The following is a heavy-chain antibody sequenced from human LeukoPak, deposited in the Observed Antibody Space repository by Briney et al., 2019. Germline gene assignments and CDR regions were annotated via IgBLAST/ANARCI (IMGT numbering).Heavy chain of an antibody. V-gene: IGHV1-58*02. Sequence: SVKVSCKASGYTFTGYYMHWVRQAPGQGLEWIGWIVVGSGNTNYAQKFQERVTITRDMSTSTAYMELSSLRSEDTAVYYCAADLTPVYYYDSSVRVRPTGFDYWGQGTLVTVSS. D-gene: IGHD3-22*01. CDR2: IVVGSGNT. CDR3: AADLTPVYYYDSSVRVRPTGFDY. CDR1: GYTFTGYY. J-gene: IGHJ4*02.